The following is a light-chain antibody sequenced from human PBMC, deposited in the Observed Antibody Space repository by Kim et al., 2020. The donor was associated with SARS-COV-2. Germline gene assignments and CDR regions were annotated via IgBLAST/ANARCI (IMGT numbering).Light chain of an antibody. J-gene: IGLJ2*01. CDR2: QGV. V-gene: IGLV3-1*01. Sequence: SYELTQPPSVSVFPGQTARITCSGDKLGDRFVSWYQQKPGQPPVLVMYQGVKRPSGIPERLSGANSGKTATLTITGTQAIDEAEYFCQAWDNNNAFFGGGTKLTVL. CDR1: KLGDRF. CDR3: QAWDNNNAF.